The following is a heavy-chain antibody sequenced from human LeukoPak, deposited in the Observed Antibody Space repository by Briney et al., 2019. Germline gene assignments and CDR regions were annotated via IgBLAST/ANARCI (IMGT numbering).Heavy chain of an antibody. D-gene: IGHD2/OR15-2a*01. CDR2: INSDGSWT. CDR1: GRYW. J-gene: IGHJ4*02. Sequence: GGSLGLSCAASGRYWMHWVRQAPGKGLVWVSHINSDGSWTSYADSVKGRFTISKDNAKNTVYLQMSNLRVEDTAVYYCVSFYETYWGRGTLVTVSS. V-gene: IGHV3-74*01. CDR3: VSFYETY.